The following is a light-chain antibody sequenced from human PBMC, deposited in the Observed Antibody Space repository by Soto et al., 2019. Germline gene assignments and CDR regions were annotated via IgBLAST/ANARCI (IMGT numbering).Light chain of an antibody. CDR3: SSRTSAITWV. J-gene: IGLJ3*02. CDR2: GVN. Sequence: QSALTQPASVSGSPGQSITISCTGSSSDIGAYNYVSWFQQHPGKAPKLLIYGVNNRPSGISDRFSASKSGHTASLTISGLQAEDEADYYCSSRTSAITWVFGGGTKLTVL. V-gene: IGLV2-14*03. CDR1: SSDIGAYNY.